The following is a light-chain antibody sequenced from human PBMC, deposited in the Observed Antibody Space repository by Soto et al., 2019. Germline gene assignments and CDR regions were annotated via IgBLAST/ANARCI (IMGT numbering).Light chain of an antibody. V-gene: IGKV4-1*01. Sequence: DIVLTPSPDSLAVSLGERATINCKSSQSVLYSSNDKNYLAWYQQKPGQPPRLLIYWASTRESGVPDRVTGGGSGTDFTLTISSLQAEDVAVYYCQQYYSSPFTFGPGTKVDIK. CDR2: WAS. CDR1: QSVLYSSNDKNY. CDR3: QQYYSSPFT. J-gene: IGKJ3*01.